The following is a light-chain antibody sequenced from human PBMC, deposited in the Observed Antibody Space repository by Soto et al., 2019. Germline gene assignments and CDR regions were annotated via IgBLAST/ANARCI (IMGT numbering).Light chain of an antibody. J-gene: IGKJ1*01. CDR2: GAS. Sequence: DIVMTQSPDSLAVSLGERATINCKSSQSLVYSANNKNYLAGYQQKPRQPPKLLIYGASVRECGVPARFSGSGSGADFTLTISSLQAEDVAVYYCQQYVDTLWTFGQGTKVEVK. CDR1: QSLVYSANNKNY. CDR3: QQYVDTLWT. V-gene: IGKV4-1*01.